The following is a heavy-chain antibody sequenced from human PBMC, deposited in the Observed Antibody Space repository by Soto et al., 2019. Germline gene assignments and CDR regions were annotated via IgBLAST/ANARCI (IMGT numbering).Heavy chain of an antibody. CDR3: AREGSYSGSGSYSPPRYYGMDD. D-gene: IGHD3-10*01. Sequence: ASVKVSCKASGYTFTSYYMHWVRQAPGQGLEWMGWISAYNDYTNYAQKLQGRVTMTTDTSTRIAYLELRSLRSDDTAVYYCAREGSYSGSGSYSPPRYYGMDDW. CDR2: ISAYNDYT. CDR1: GYTFTSYY. V-gene: IGHV1-18*04. J-gene: IGHJ6*01.